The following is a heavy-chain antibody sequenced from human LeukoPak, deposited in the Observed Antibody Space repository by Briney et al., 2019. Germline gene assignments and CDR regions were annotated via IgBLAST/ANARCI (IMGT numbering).Heavy chain of an antibody. CDR3: AIGPPMVRGVILNWFDP. J-gene: IGHJ5*02. CDR1: GYTFTSYG. V-gene: IGHV1-18*01. CDR2: ISAYNGNT. Sequence: GASVKVSCKASGYTFTSYGISCVRQAPGQGLEWMGWISAYNGNTNYAQKLQGRVTMTTDTSTSTAYMELRSLRSDDTAVYYCAIGPPMVRGVILNWFDPWGQGTLVTVSS. D-gene: IGHD3-10*01.